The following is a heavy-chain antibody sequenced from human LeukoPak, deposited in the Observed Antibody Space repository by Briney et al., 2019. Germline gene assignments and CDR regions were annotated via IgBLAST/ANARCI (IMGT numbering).Heavy chain of an antibody. Sequence: ASVKVSFKASGYTFTSYYMDWVRQAPGQGLEWMGKIHPSGGSTNYAQRFQGRVTLTRDTSTSTVYMELSSLTSEDTAVYYCATLKGYFDNWGQGTLVTVSS. CDR1: GYTFTSYY. CDR2: IHPSGGST. V-gene: IGHV1-46*01. CDR3: ATLKGYFDN. J-gene: IGHJ4*02.